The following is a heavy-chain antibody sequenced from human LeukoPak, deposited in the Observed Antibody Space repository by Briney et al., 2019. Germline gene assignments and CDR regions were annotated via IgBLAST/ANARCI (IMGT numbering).Heavy chain of an antibody. D-gene: IGHD5-12*01. Sequence: SGGSLRLSCAASGLTVTTNYMSWVRQAPGKGLEWVSGINWNGGSTGYADSVKGRFTISRDNAKNSLYLQMNSLRAEDTALYYCARESYSGYVYFDYWGQGTLVTVSS. CDR1: GLTVTTNY. V-gene: IGHV3-20*04. CDR3: ARESYSGYVYFDY. CDR2: INWNGGST. J-gene: IGHJ4*02.